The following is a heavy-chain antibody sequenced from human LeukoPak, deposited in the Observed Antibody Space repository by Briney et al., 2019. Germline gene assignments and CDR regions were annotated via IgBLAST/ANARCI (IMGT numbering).Heavy chain of an antibody. CDR1: GYTFTDYY. CDR2: INPNSGGT. D-gene: IGHD2-15*01. J-gene: IGHJ4*02. V-gene: IGHV1-2*06. CDR3: ARGNVVVVTATVFVNY. Sequence: GASVKVSCKTSGYTFTDYYIYWVRQAPGQGLEWIVRINPNSGGTNYAQKFQGRVTMTRDTSINTAYMELNRLTSDDTAVYYCARGNVVVVTATVFVNYWGQGTLVTVTS.